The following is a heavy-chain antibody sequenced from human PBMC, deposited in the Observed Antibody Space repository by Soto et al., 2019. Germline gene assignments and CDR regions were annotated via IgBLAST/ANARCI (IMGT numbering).Heavy chain of an antibody. V-gene: IGHV3-23*01. D-gene: IGHD2-15*01. J-gene: IGHJ6*02. Sequence: GGSLRLSCAASGFTFSSYAMSWVRQAPGKGLEWVSAISGSGGSTYYADSVKGRFTISRDNSKNTLYLQMNSLRAEDTAVYYCARVLDIVVVVAATTEYYGMDVWGQGTTVTVSS. CDR2: ISGSGGST. CDR1: GFTFSSYA. CDR3: ARVLDIVVVVAATTEYYGMDV.